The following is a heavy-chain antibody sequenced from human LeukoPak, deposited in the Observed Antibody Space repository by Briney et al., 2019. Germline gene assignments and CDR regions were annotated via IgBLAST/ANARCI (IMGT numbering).Heavy chain of an antibody. CDR1: RGTFSSYA. Sequence: GSSVKVSCKASRGTFSSYALSWVRQAPGQGLEWMGRIIPIFGIANYAQKFQGRVTITADKSTSTAYMELSRLRSEDMAVYYCARDPDYYDSRPFDYWGQGTLFTVSS. V-gene: IGHV1-69*04. CDR3: ARDPDYYDSRPFDY. CDR2: IIPIFGIA. J-gene: IGHJ4*02. D-gene: IGHD3-22*01.